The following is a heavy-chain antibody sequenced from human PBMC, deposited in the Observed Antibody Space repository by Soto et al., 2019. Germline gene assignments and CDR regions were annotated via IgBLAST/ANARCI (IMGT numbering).Heavy chain of an antibody. CDR1: GFTFSNYW. J-gene: IGHJ4*02. CDR2: IKQDGSEK. Sequence: EVQLVESGGGLVQPGGSLRLSCAASGFTFSNYWMSWVRQAPGKGLEWVANIKQDGSEKYYVDSVKGRFTISRDNAKNSLYLHMNSLRAEDTAVYYCARVRSSSEEYWGQGTLVTVSS. V-gene: IGHV3-7*01. CDR3: ARVRSSSEEY. D-gene: IGHD6-6*01.